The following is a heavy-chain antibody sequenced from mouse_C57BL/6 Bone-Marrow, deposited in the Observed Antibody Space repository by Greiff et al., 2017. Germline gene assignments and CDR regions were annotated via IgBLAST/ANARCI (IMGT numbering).Heavy chain of an antibody. CDR2: IDPEDGET. D-gene: IGHD1-1*01. Sequence: VQLEQSGVEVVKPGASVKLSCTASGFNIKDYYMHWVKQRTEQGLEWIGRIDPEDGETKYAPKFQGKATITADTSSNTAYLQLSSLTSEDTAVYYCAMPTVVATDYWGQGTTLTVSS. CDR1: GFNIKDYY. CDR3: AMPTVVATDY. J-gene: IGHJ2*01. V-gene: IGHV14-2*01.